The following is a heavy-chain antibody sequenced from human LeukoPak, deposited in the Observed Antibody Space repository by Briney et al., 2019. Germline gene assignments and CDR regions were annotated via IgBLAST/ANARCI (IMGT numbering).Heavy chain of an antibody. D-gene: IGHD6-19*01. CDR1: GGSISSYY. CDR3: ASTRRYSSGWYSEHYFDY. J-gene: IGHJ4*02. CDR2: IYYSGST. Sequence: PSETLSLTCTVSGGSISSYYWSWIRQPPGKGLEWIGYIYYSGSTNYNPSLKSRVTISVDTSKNQFSLKLSSVTAADTAVYYCASTRRYSSGWYSEHYFDYWGQGTLVTVSS. V-gene: IGHV4-59*01.